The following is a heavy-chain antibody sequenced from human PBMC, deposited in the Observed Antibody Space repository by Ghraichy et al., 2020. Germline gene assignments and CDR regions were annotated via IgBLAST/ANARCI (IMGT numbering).Heavy chain of an antibody. J-gene: IGHJ6*02. Sequence: ASVKVSCKASGYTFTGYYMHWVRQAPGQGLEWMGRINPNSGGTSYAQKFQGRVTMTRDTSISTAYMELSRLRSDDTAVYYCARRRRWEGYGDYEDYYYYGMDVWGQGTTVTVSS. CDR3: ARRRRWEGYGDYEDYYYYGMDV. V-gene: IGHV1-2*06. CDR1: GYTFTGYY. D-gene: IGHD4-17*01. CDR2: INPNSGGT.